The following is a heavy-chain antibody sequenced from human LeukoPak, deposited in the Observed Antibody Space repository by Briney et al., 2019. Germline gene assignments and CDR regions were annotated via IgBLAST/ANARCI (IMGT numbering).Heavy chain of an antibody. D-gene: IGHD5-12*01. CDR2: INSDGTST. CDR1: GFTFRRHW. Sequence: PGGSLRLSCAASGFTFRRHWMHWVRQAPGKGLVWVARINSDGTSTSYADSVKGRSTISRDSAALYLQMNSLTAEDTAVYYCARGPANGGYGVDYWGQGTLVTVSS. CDR3: ARGPANGGYGVDY. J-gene: IGHJ4*02. V-gene: IGHV3-74*01.